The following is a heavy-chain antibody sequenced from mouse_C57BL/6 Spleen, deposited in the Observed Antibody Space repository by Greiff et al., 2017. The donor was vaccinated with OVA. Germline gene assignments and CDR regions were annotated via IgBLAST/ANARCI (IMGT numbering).Heavy chain of an antibody. CDR3: EGCGHYDYIWYFDV. Sequence: VQLQQPGTELVKPGASVKLSCKASGYTFTSYWMHWVKQRPGQGLEWIGNINPSNGGTNYNEKFKSKATLTVDKSSSTAYMQLSSLTSEDSAVDYCEGCGHYDYIWYFDVWGTGTTVTVSS. CDR1: GYTFTSYW. J-gene: IGHJ1*03. D-gene: IGHD2-4*01. CDR2: INPSNGGT. V-gene: IGHV1-53*01.